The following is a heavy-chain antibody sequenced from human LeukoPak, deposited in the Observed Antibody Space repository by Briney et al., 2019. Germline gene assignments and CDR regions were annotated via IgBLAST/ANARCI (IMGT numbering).Heavy chain of an antibody. CDR2: ISYDGSNK. V-gene: IGHV3-30-3*01. CDR1: GFTFSSYA. Sequence: PGGSLRLSCAASGFTFSSYAMHWVRQAPGKGLEWVAVISYDGSNKYYADSVKGRFTISRDNSKNTLYLQMNSLRAEDTAVYYCARGETLYYDTSDYWAYYFDSWGQGTLVTVSS. CDR3: ARGETLYYDTSDYWAYYFDS. J-gene: IGHJ4*02. D-gene: IGHD3-22*01.